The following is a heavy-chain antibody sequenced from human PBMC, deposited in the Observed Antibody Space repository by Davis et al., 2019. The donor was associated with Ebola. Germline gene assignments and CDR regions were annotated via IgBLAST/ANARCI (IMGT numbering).Heavy chain of an antibody. J-gene: IGHJ5*02. CDR2: INTNTGNP. Sequence: ASVKVSCKASGYTFTSYAMNWVRQAPGQGLEWMGWINTNTGNPTYAQGFTGRFVFSLDTSVSTAYLQISSLKAEDTAVYYCARDLVWAGYNWFDPWGQGTLVTVSS. D-gene: IGHD2-8*01. V-gene: IGHV7-4-1*02. CDR3: ARDLVWAGYNWFDP. CDR1: GYTFTSYA.